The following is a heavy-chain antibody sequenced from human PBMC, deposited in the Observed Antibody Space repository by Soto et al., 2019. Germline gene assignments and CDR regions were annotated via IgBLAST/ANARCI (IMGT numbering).Heavy chain of an antibody. CDR1: GFTFTMYW. J-gene: IGHJ6*02. CDR2: IKQDGSDI. CDR3: ARDEGGIGYYTGTYYNGMDV. V-gene: IGHV3-7*03. Sequence: PGGSLRLSCAASGFTFTMYWMNLVRQSPGKGLEWLANIKQDGSDIFYVDSVKGRFTISRDNAQNSVYLQMNRLRAEDTAVYYCARDEGGIGYYTGTYYNGMDVSGQGTRVTVSS. D-gene: IGHD3-3*01.